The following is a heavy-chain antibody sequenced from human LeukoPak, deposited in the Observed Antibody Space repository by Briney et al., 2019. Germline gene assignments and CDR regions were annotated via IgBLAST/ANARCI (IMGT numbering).Heavy chain of an antibody. CDR1: GFTFDDYG. D-gene: IGHD1-26*01. Sequence: PGGSLRLSCTASGFTFDDYGMSWVRQAPGKGLEWVSGINWNGGSTGYADSVKGRFTISRDNAKNSLYLQMNSLRAEDTAVYYCAKGGESDIVGAYEPQAFDIWGQGTMVTVSS. CDR3: AKGGESDIVGAYEPQAFDI. V-gene: IGHV3-20*04. J-gene: IGHJ3*02. CDR2: INWNGGST.